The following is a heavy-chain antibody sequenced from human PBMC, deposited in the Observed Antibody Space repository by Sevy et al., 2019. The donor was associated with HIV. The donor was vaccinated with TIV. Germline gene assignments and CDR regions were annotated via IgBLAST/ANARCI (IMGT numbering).Heavy chain of an antibody. J-gene: IGHJ4*02. Sequence: SETLSLTCTVSDSSINDGFSYWGWIRQSPGKGLEWIGTIHYSGATDYNPSIKGRVTISAHGSNKHFSRKVTSVTAADTAIYYCARHLPGRGYYGSGLYYAIDYWGQVALVTV. CDR2: IHYSGAT. CDR3: ARHLPGRGYYGSGLYYAIDY. V-gene: IGHV4-39*01. CDR1: DSSINDGFSY. D-gene: IGHD3-10*01.